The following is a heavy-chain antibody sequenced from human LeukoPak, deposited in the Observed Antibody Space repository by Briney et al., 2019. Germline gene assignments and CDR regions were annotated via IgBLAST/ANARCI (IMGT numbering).Heavy chain of an antibody. Sequence: LVKVSCKASGGTFSSYAISWVRQAPGQGLEWMGGIIPIFGTANYAQKFQGRVTITADESTSTAYMELSSLRSEDTAVYYCARHRGISTRDFEYWGQGTLVTVSS. CDR1: GGTFSSYA. V-gene: IGHV1-69*13. J-gene: IGHJ4*02. CDR2: IIPIFGTA. D-gene: IGHD3-16*01. CDR3: ARHRGISTRDFEY.